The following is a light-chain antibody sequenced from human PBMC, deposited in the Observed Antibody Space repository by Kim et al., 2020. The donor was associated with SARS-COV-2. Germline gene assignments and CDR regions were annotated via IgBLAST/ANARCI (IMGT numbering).Light chain of an antibody. J-gene: IGKJ1*01. Sequence: EIVMTQSPATLSVSPGERVTLSCRASQSIDIKLAWYRQKPGQPPSLLIYGASTRATNIPARFGGSGSGTDFTLTINGLQSEDFAVYYCQQYDNLPRTFGQGTKVDIK. CDR1: QSIDIK. CDR2: GAS. CDR3: QQYDNLPRT. V-gene: IGKV3-15*01.